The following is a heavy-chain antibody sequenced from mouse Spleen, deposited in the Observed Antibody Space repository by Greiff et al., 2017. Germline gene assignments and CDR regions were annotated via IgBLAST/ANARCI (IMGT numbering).Heavy chain of an antibody. Sequence: EVQLQQSGPVLVKPGASVKMSCKASGYTFTDYYMNWVKQSHGKSLEWIGVINPYNGGTSYNQKFKGKATLTVDKSSSTAYMELNSLTSEDSAVYYCARKNYYGSSYPYAMDYWGQGTSVTVSS. D-gene: IGHD1-1*01. CDR1: GYTFTDYY. CDR3: ARKNYYGSSYPYAMDY. V-gene: IGHV1-19*01. J-gene: IGHJ4*01. CDR2: INPYNGGT.